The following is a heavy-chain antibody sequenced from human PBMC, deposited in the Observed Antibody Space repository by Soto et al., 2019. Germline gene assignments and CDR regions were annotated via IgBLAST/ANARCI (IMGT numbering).Heavy chain of an antibody. D-gene: IGHD3-22*01. CDR3: ASLHLYDSSGNN. Sequence: SETLSLTCTVSGGSISSGAYYWTWIRQHPGKGLEWIGYIYYSGSGSTYYNPSLKSRVTISVDTSKNQFSLKLSSVTAADTAVYYCASLHLYDSSGNNWGQGTLVTGS. CDR2: IYYSGSGST. J-gene: IGHJ4*02. V-gene: IGHV4-31*03. CDR1: GGSISSGAYY.